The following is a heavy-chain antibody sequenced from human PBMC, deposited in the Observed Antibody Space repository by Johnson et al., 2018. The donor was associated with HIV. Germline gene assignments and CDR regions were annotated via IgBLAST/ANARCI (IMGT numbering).Heavy chain of an antibody. CDR1: GFTFDDYG. CDR3: ARVVQYYDSSGYSTRGGDGLDI. V-gene: IGHV3-20*04. CDR2: INWNGGST. J-gene: IGHJ3*02. Sequence: MLLVESGGGVVRPGGSLRLSCAASGFTFDDYGMSWVRQGPGKGLEWVSGINWNGGSTSYADSVKGRFTISRDNAKNSLYLQMNSLRAEDTALYYCARVVQYYDSSGYSTRGGDGLDIWGQGTVVTVSS. D-gene: IGHD3-22*01.